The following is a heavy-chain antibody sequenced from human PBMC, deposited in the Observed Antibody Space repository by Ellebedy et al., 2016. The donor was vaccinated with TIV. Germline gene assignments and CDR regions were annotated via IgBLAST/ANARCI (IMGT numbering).Heavy chain of an antibody. CDR2: INHSGST. J-gene: IGHJ5*02. V-gene: IGHV4-34*01. D-gene: IGHD3-22*01. CDR1: GGSFSGYY. CDR3: ARGSVTMIVVVSFDP. Sequence: SETLSLTXAVYGGSFSGYYWSWIRQPPGKGLEWIGEINHSGSTNYNPSLKSRVTISVDTSKNQFSLKLSSVTAADTAVYYCARGSVTMIVVVSFDPWGQGTLVTVSS.